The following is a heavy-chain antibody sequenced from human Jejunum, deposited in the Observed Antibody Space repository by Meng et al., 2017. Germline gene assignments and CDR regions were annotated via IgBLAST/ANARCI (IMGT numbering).Heavy chain of an antibody. D-gene: IGHD6-6*01. CDR3: ASSMADVVGYYFDY. CDR1: GGAFGSGRYY. Sequence: QVRSQGPGPGLGKPSQTLSLTCTVSGGAFGSGRYYWSWIRQHPERGLEWIGYAYYNGDTYYNPSLKSRVVISVDTSNNQFSLEVRSLTAADTAMYYCASSMADVVGYYFDYWGQGTLVTVSS. J-gene: IGHJ4*02. CDR2: AYYNGDT. V-gene: IGHV4-31*03.